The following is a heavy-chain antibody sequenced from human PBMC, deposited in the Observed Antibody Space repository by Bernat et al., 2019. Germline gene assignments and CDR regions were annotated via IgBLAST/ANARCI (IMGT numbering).Heavy chain of an antibody. Sequence: QVQLQESGPGLVKPSQTLSLTCTVSGGSISSGDYYWSWIRQPPGKGLEWIGYIYYSGSTYYNPSLKSRVTISVDTSKNQFSLKLSSVTAADTAVYYCARSPLEIVEENYFDYCGQGTLVTVSS. CDR2: IYYSGST. CDR3: ARSPLEIVEENYFDY. J-gene: IGHJ4*02. V-gene: IGHV4-30-4*01. D-gene: IGHD3-22*01. CDR1: GGSISSGDYY.